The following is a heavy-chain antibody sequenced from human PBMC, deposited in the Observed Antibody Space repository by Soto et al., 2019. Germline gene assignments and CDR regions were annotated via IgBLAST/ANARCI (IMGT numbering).Heavy chain of an antibody. Sequence: PSETLSLTCIVSGYSVISSDYYWAWIRQPPGKGLEWIGSMFYSGLTYYNPSLKSRVTLSVDTSKNQVSVSLNSVTAADTAVYYCAPLTVSLSGPYGIHVWGQGTTVTVSS. CDR3: APLTVSLSGPYGIHV. J-gene: IGHJ6*02. V-gene: IGHV4-39*01. CDR2: MFYSGLT. CDR1: GYSVISSDYY. D-gene: IGHD3-3*01.